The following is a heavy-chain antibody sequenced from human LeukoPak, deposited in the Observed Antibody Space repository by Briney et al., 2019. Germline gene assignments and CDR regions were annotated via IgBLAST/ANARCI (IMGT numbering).Heavy chain of an antibody. CDR3: AKDQADYGDYDY. V-gene: IGHV3-23*01. CDR1: GFTLSSYA. J-gene: IGHJ4*02. D-gene: IGHD4-17*01. CDR2: ISGSGGST. Sequence: PGGSLRLACAASGFTLSSYAMSWVRQAPGKGLEWVSAISGSGGSTYYADSVKGRFTISRDNSKNTLYLQMNSLRAEDTAVYYCAKDQADYGDYDYWGQGTLVTVSS.